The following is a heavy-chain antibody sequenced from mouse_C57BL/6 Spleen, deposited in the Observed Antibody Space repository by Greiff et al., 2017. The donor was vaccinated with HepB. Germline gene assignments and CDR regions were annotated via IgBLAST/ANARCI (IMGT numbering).Heavy chain of an antibody. V-gene: IGHV1-26*01. CDR1: GYTFTDYY. D-gene: IGHD1-1*01. CDR2: INPNNGGT. J-gene: IGHJ2*01. CDR3: ARMWEEESRDY. Sequence: VQLQQSGPELVKPGASVKISCKASGYTFTDYYMNWVKQSHGKSLEWIGDINPNNGGTSYNQKFKGKATLTVDKSSSTAYMELRSLTSEDSAVYYCARMWEEESRDYWGQGTTLTVSS.